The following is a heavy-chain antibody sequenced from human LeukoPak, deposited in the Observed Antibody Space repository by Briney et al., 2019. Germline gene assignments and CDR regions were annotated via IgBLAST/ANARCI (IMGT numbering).Heavy chain of an antibody. Sequence: GGSLRLSCAASGFTFSGSAMHWVRQASGKGLEWVGRIRNKANSYATAYTASVKGRFTTSRDDSKNTAYLQMNSLKTEDTAVYYCTRYSSSDNWFDPWGQGTLVTVSS. J-gene: IGHJ5*02. CDR2: IRNKANSYAT. D-gene: IGHD6-6*01. V-gene: IGHV3-73*01. CDR3: TRYSSSDNWFDP. CDR1: GFTFSGSA.